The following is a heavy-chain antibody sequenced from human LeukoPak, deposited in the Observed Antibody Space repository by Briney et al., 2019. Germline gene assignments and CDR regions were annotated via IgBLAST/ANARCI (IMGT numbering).Heavy chain of an antibody. Sequence: PSETLSLTCTVSGGSISSYYWSWIRQPAGKGLEWIGRIYTSGSTNYNPSLKSRVTMSVDTSKNQFSLKLSSVTAADTAVYYCARDLMVAATPSYYYYMDVWGKGTTVTVS. J-gene: IGHJ6*03. D-gene: IGHD2-15*01. CDR3: ARDLMVAATPSYYYYMDV. CDR2: IYTSGST. CDR1: GGSISSYY. V-gene: IGHV4-4*07.